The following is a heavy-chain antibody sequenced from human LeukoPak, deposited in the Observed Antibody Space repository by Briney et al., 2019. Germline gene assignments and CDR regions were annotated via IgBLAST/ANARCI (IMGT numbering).Heavy chain of an antibody. CDR3: ARTAVVSDIDS. D-gene: IGHD2/OR15-2a*01. V-gene: IGHV4-59*01. CDR2: LHNTGRN. Sequence: PSETLSLTCTVSRDSISDYYWSWIRQAPGQRLEWIGYLHNTGRNDYNPSLEGRATMPLDRSGNHLSLTLSSVTAADTAVYYCARTAVVSDIDSWGQGTLVTVSS. J-gene: IGHJ4*02. CDR1: RDSISDYY.